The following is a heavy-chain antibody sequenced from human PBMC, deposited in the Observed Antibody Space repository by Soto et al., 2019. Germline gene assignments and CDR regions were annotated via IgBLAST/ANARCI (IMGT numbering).Heavy chain of an antibody. V-gene: IGHV3-23*01. Sequence: PGGSLRLSCAASGFTFSSYAMSWVRQAPGKGLEWVSAISGSGGSTYYADSVKGRFTISRDNSKNTLYLQMNSLRAEDTAVYYCAKTDSGSYNYYYYYMDVWGKGTTVTVSS. J-gene: IGHJ6*03. CDR2: ISGSGGST. D-gene: IGHD3-10*01. CDR1: GFTFSSYA. CDR3: AKTDSGSYNYYYYYMDV.